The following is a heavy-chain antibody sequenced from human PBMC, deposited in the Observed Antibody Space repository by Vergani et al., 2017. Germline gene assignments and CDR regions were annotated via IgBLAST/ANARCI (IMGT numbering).Heavy chain of an antibody. D-gene: IGHD5-18*01. Sequence: QVQLVESGGGVVQPGGSLRLSCAASGFTFSSYGMHWVRQAPGKGLEWVAVIRYDGSNKYYADSVTVRFTISRDNSKNTLYLQMNSLRAEDTAVYYCAKAAMGLFDYWGQGTLVTVSS. J-gene: IGHJ4*02. CDR3: AKAAMGLFDY. V-gene: IGHV3-30*02. CDR2: IRYDGSNK. CDR1: GFTFSSYG.